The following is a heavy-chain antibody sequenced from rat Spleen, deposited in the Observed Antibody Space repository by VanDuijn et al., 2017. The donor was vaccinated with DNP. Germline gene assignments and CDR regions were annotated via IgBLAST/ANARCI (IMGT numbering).Heavy chain of an antibody. CDR2: ISYSGST. D-gene: IGHD1-9*01. V-gene: IGHV3-1*01. CDR1: GYSITSSY. Sequence: EVQLQESGPGLVRPSQSLSLTCSVTGYSITSSYRWNWIRKFPGNKMEWMGYISYSGSTSYSPSLKSRISITRDTSKNQFFLHLNSVTTDDTATYYCARWNYYGYNGFDYWGQGVMVTVSS. J-gene: IGHJ2*01. CDR3: ARWNYYGYNGFDY.